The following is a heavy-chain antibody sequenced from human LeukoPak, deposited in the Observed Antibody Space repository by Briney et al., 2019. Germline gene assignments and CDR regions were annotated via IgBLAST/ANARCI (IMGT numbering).Heavy chain of an antibody. J-gene: IGHJ4*02. Sequence: GGSLRLSCAASGLTFSDYAMSWVRQAPGQGLEWVSGISGSAQRTYYADSVKGRFTISRDNFKRTLYLEMNSLRAEDTAVYYCAKRYIANTGPIDYWGQGTLVTVSS. D-gene: IGHD1-1*01. CDR1: GLTFSDYA. CDR2: ISGSAQRT. V-gene: IGHV3-23*01. CDR3: AKRYIANTGPIDY.